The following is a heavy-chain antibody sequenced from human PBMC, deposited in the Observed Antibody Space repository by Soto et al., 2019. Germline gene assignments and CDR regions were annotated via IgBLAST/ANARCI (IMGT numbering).Heavy chain of an antibody. CDR1: GGSISSFY. J-gene: IGHJ4*02. V-gene: IGHV4-59*01. CDR2: IYYSGST. Sequence: PWGTLSLTCTVSGGSISSFYWSWVRQPPGKGLEWIGYIYYSGSTNYNPSLKSRVTISVDTSKNQFSLKLSSVTAADTAVYYCARVSDKALVLFDYWGQGSLVTVSS. CDR3: ARVSDKALVLFDY. D-gene: IGHD5-18*01.